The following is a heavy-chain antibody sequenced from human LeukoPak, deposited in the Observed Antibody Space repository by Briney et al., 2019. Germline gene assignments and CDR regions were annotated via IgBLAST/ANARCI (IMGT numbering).Heavy chain of an antibody. J-gene: IGHJ4*02. CDR1: GFTFSSYA. CDR3: AKVRKVGATTGYFDY. V-gene: IGHV3-23*01. CDR2: ISGSGGST. D-gene: IGHD1-26*01. Sequence: GGSLRLSCAASGFTFSSYAMSWVCQAPGKGLEWVSAISGSGGSTYYADSVKGRLTISRDNSKSTLYLQMNSLRAEDTAVYYCAKVRKVGATTGYFDYWGQGTLVTVSS.